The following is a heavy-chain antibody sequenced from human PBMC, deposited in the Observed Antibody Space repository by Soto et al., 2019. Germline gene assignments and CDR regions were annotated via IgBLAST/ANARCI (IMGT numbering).Heavy chain of an antibody. V-gene: IGHV1-46*01. D-gene: IGHD2-15*01. CDR1: GYTFTSYY. CDR2: SNPSGGST. Sequence: QVQLVQSGAEVKKPGASVKVSCKASGYTFTSYYMHWVRQAPGQGLEWMGISNPSGGSTSYAQKFWGRVPMTRKTSTSTVYMELSSLRTEDTAVYYCARQYCSGGSCYTLDYWGQGTLVTVSS. J-gene: IGHJ4*02. CDR3: ARQYCSGGSCYTLDY.